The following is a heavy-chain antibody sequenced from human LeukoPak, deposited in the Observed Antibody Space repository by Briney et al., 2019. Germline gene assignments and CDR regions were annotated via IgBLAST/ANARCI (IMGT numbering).Heavy chain of an antibody. CDR1: GFTFSSYW. Sequence: GGSLRLSCAASGFTFSSYWMSWVRQAPGKGLEWVANIKQDGSEKYYVDSVKGRFTISRDNAKNSLYLQMNSLRAEDTAVYYCARDPPYYDFWSGYYSGDYWGQGTLVTVSS. CDR2: IKQDGSEK. V-gene: IGHV3-7*01. CDR3: ARDPPYYDFWSGYYSGDY. D-gene: IGHD3-3*01. J-gene: IGHJ4*02.